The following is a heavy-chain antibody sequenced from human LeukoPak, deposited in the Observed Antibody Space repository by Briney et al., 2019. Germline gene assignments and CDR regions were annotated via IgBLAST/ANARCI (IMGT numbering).Heavy chain of an antibody. Sequence: PSETLSLTCTVSGGSISSHYWSWIRQPPGKGLEWIGYIYYSGSTNYNPSLKSRVTISVDTSKNQFSLKLSSVTAADTAVYYCARVRGYDFWSGYYHYYYMDVWGQGTMVTVSS. V-gene: IGHV4-59*11. J-gene: IGHJ6*03. CDR2: IYYSGST. D-gene: IGHD3-3*01. CDR1: GGSISSHY. CDR3: ARVRGYDFWSGYYHYYYMDV.